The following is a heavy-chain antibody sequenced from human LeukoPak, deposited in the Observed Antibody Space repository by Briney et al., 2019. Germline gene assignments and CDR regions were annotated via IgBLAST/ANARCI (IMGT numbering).Heavy chain of an antibody. V-gene: IGHV4-34*01. J-gene: IGHJ4*02. Sequence: PSETLSLTCAVYGGSFSGYYWSWIRQPPGKGLEWIGEINHSGSTNYNPSLKSRVTISVDTSKNQFSLKLSSVTAADTAVYYCARVAYDYVWGSYRYETTQFGYWGQGTLVTVSS. CDR1: GGSFSGYY. D-gene: IGHD3-16*02. CDR3: ARVAYDYVWGSYRYETTQFGY. CDR2: INHSGST.